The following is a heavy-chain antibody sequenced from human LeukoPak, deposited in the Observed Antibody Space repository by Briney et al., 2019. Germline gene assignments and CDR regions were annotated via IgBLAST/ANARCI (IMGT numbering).Heavy chain of an antibody. CDR3: ARDNSVGDNAWWFDP. CDR1: GGTLRSYV. Sequence: SSVQVSCMASGGTLRSYVLSWVRPAPAQGLAWMGLSNPTGGSTGYAQKFQGRVTMTRDMSTSTDYMELSSLRSEDTAIYYCARDNSVGDNAWWFDPWGQGTLVTVSS. CDR2: SNPTGGST. D-gene: IGHD1-26*01. V-gene: IGHV1-46*01. J-gene: IGHJ5*02.